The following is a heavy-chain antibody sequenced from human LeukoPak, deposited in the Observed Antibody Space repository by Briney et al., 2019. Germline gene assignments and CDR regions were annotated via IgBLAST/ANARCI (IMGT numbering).Heavy chain of an antibody. J-gene: IGHJ6*03. CDR1: GGTFSSYA. Sequence: SVKVSCKASGGTFSSYAISWVRQAPGQGLEWMGGIIPIFGTANYAQKFQGRVTITADESTSTAYMELSSLRSVDTAVYYCAREGGSGSYYYYYYMDVWGKGTTVTVSS. CDR2: IIPIFGTA. CDR3: AREGGSGSYYYYYYMDV. D-gene: IGHD3-10*01. V-gene: IGHV1-69*01.